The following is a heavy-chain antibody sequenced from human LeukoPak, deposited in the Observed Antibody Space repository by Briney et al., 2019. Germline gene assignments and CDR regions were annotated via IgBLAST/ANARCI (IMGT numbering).Heavy chain of an antibody. V-gene: IGHV3-23*01. CDR3: AKANNYYDSSAYSDY. CDR1: GFSFSIYA. CDR2: ISGSGGST. J-gene: IGHJ4*02. Sequence: GSLRLSCAPSGFSFSIYAMNWVRPAPGEGLGWVSVISGSGGSTNYADSVKGRFTISRDNSKDTLYLQMNSLRAEDTAVYFCAKANNYYDSSAYSDYWGQGKLVTVSS. D-gene: IGHD3-22*01.